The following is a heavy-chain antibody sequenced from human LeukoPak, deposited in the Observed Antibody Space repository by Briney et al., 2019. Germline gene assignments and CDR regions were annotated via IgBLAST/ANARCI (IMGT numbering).Heavy chain of an antibody. J-gene: IGHJ5*02. CDR3: ASGPQLPQINNWFDP. V-gene: IGHV3-21*01. Sequence: GGSLRLSCAASGFTFSSYSMNWVRQAPGKGLEWVSSISSSSSYIYYADSVKGRFTISRDNAKNSLYLQMNSLRAEDTAVYYCASGPQLPQINNWFDPWGQGTLVTVSS. CDR1: GFTFSSYS. CDR2: ISSSSSYI. D-gene: IGHD2-2*01.